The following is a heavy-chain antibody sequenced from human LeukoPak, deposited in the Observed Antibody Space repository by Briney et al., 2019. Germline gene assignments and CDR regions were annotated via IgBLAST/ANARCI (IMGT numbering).Heavy chain of an antibody. CDR1: GYSFTSYW. Sequence: GESLKISCKGSGYSFTSYWISWVRQMPGKGLEWMGIIYPGDSDTRYSPSFQGQVTISADKSIGTAYLQWSSLKASDTAMYYCARIEYSSSSYYYYYMDVWGKGTTVTVSS. D-gene: IGHD6-6*01. V-gene: IGHV5-51*01. CDR2: IYPGDSDT. CDR3: ARIEYSSSSYYYYYMDV. J-gene: IGHJ6*03.